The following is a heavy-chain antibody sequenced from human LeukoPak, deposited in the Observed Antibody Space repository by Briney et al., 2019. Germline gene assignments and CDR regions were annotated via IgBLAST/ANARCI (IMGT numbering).Heavy chain of an antibody. Sequence: ASVKVSCKASGYTFTSYDINWVRQATGQGLEWMGWMNPNSGNTGYAQKFQGRVIMTRNTSISTAYMELSSLRSEDTAVYYCARVARKGYCSSTSCYDLGYWGQGTLVTVSS. CDR1: GYTFTSYD. V-gene: IGHV1-8*01. J-gene: IGHJ4*02. CDR3: ARVARKGYCSSTSCYDLGY. CDR2: MNPNSGNT. D-gene: IGHD2-2*01.